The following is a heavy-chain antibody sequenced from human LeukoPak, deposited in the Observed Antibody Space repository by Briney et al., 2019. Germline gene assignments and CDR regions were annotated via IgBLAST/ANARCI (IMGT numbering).Heavy chain of an antibody. CDR2: ISYSGTT. CDR1: GGSISSSNW. Sequence: SGTLSLTCAVSGGSISSSNWWSWVRQPPGKGLEWIGSISYSGTTYYNPSLKSRVTISVDTSKNQFSLKLSSVTAADTAVYYCASRDPTNWGYYFDYWGRGTLVTVSS. D-gene: IGHD7-27*01. V-gene: IGHV4-4*02. J-gene: IGHJ4*02. CDR3: ASRDPTNWGYYFDY.